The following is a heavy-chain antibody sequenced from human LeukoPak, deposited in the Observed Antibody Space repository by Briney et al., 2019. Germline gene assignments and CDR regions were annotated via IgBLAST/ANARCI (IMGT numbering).Heavy chain of an antibody. Sequence: GGSLRLSCAASGFTFSSYAMHWVRQAPGKGLEWVAVISYDGSNKYYADSVKGRFTISRDNAKNTLYLQMNSLRAEDTAVYYCARDAVDTANAVWGQGTTVTVTS. J-gene: IGHJ6*02. CDR3: ARDAVDTANAV. CDR1: GFTFSSYA. V-gene: IGHV3-30-3*01. D-gene: IGHD5-18*01. CDR2: ISYDGSNK.